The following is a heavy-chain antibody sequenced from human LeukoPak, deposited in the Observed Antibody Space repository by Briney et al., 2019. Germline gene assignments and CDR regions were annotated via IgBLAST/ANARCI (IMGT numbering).Heavy chain of an antibody. V-gene: IGHV1-69*05. CDR2: IIPIFGTA. CDR1: GGTFSSYA. CDR3: ARDSQYYDILTGYYELVY. J-gene: IGHJ4*02. Sequence: SVKVSCKASGGTFSSYAISWVLQAPGQGLEWMGRIIPIFGTANYAQKFQGRVTITTDESTSTAYMELSSLRSEDTAVYYCARDSQYYDILTGYYELVYWGQGTLVTVSS. D-gene: IGHD3-9*01.